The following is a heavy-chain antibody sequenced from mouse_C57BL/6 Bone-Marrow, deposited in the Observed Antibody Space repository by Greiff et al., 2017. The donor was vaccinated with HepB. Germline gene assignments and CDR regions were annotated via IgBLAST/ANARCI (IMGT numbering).Heavy chain of an antibody. CDR1: GYTFTSYW. CDR3: ARNLGGMDY. J-gene: IGHJ4*01. Sequence: VKLQQPGAELVRPGTSVKLSCKASGYTFTSYWMHWVKQRPGQGLEWIGVIDPSDSYTNYNQKFKGKATLTVDTSSSTAYMQLSSLTSEDSAVYYCARNLGGMDYWGQGTSVTVSS. CDR2: IDPSDSYT. V-gene: IGHV1-59*01. D-gene: IGHD4-1*01.